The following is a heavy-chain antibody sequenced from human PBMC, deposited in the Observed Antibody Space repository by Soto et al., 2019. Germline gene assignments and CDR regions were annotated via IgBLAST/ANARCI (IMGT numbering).Heavy chain of an antibody. V-gene: IGHV3-23*01. CDR2: ISGSGGST. D-gene: IGHD4-17*01. CDR1: GFTFSSYA. Sequence: GGSLRLSCAASGFTFSSYAMSWVRQAPGKGLEWVSAISGSGGSTYYADSVKGRFTISRDNSKNTLYLQMNSLRAEDTAVYYCAKSYDYGDYEPPFDYWGQGTLVTVSS. J-gene: IGHJ4*02. CDR3: AKSYDYGDYEPPFDY.